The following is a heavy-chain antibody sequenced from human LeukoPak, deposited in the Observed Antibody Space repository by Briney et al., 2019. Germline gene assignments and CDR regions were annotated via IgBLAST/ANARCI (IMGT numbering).Heavy chain of an antibody. CDR3: ARGYVGAFDY. J-gene: IGHJ4*02. V-gene: IGHV1-2*02. CDR2: INPNSGGT. CDR1: GYTFTGYY. Sequence: ASVKVSCKASGYTFTGYYMLWVRQAPGQGLEWMGWINPNSGGTNYARKFQGRVTMTRDTSISTAYMELSRLRSDDTAVYYCARGYVGAFDYWGQGTLVTVSS. D-gene: IGHD3-16*01.